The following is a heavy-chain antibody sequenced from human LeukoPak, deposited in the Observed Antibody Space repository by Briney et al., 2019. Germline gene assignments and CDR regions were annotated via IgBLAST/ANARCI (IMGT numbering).Heavy chain of an antibody. J-gene: IGHJ3*02. D-gene: IGHD2-15*01. CDR3: ARLGSNDAFDI. V-gene: IGHV1-69*15. Sequence: SVQFSCKASGGTFSSYAISWVRQAPGQGLEWMGRIIPIFGTANYAQQFQGRVTLTPDESTSTAYMELSSLRSEDTAVYYCARLGSNDAFDIWGQGTMVTDSS. CDR2: IIPIFGTA. CDR1: GGTFSSYA.